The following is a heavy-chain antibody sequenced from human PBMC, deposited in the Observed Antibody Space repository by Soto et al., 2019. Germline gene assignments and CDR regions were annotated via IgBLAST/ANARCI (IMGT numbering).Heavy chain of an antibody. CDR2: ISGSGGST. CDR1: GFTFSNYD. J-gene: IGHJ4*02. V-gene: IGHV3-23*01. Sequence: GGSLRLSCAASGFTFSNYDMSWVPQAPGKGLEWVSVISGSGGSTYYADSVKGRFTISRDNSKNTLYMQMISLRAEDTAVYYCAKDIGGYDSIYWGQGTLVTVS. CDR3: AKDIGGYDSIY. D-gene: IGHD5-12*01.